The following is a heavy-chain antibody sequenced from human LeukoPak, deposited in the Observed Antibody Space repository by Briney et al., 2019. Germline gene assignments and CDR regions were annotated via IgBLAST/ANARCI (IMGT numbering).Heavy chain of an antibody. J-gene: IGHJ4*02. Sequence: GGSLRLSCAASGFTFSSYAMSGVRQAPGKGLEWVSAISGSGGSTYYADSVKGRFTISRDNSKNQLYLQMNSLRAEDTAVYYCAKEGCSSTSCYVGDYWGQGTLVTVSS. CDR1: GFTFSSYA. CDR2: ISGSGGST. CDR3: AKEGCSSTSCYVGDY. D-gene: IGHD2-2*01. V-gene: IGHV3-23*01.